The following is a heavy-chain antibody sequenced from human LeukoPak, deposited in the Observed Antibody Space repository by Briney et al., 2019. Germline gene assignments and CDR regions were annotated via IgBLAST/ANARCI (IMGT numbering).Heavy chain of an antibody. CDR2: IIPIFGTA. V-gene: IGHV1-69*13. Sequence: SVKVSCKASGGTFSSYAISWVRQAPGQGLEWMGGIIPIFGTANYAQKFQGRVTITADESTSTAYMELSSLRSEDTAVYYCARGTPPTYYYDSSGYFFDYWGQGTLVTVSS. CDR3: ARGTPPTYYYDSSGYFFDY. D-gene: IGHD3-22*01. J-gene: IGHJ4*02. CDR1: GGTFSSYA.